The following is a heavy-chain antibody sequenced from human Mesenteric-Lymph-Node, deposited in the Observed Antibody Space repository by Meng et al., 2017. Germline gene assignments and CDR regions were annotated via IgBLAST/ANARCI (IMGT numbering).Heavy chain of an antibody. Sequence: GESLKISCAASGFTFSSYTMSWVRQAPGKGLEWVSAISASGNNIFYADSVKGRFTISRDNAKNSLYLQMNSLRAEDTAVYYCARELRPHWGQGTPVTVSS. D-gene: IGHD4-17*01. CDR3: ARELRPH. CDR1: GFTFSSYT. V-gene: IGHV3-21*04. J-gene: IGHJ4*02. CDR2: ISASGNNI.